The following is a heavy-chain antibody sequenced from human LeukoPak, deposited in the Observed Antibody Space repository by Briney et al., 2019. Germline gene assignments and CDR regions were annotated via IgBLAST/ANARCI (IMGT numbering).Heavy chain of an antibody. CDR3: ARDFADYVWGSYRSPPRYYFDY. J-gene: IGHJ4*02. D-gene: IGHD3-16*02. CDR2: INPSGGST. Sequence: GASVKVSCKASGYTFTSYYMHWVRQAPGQGLEWMGIINPSGGSTSYAQKFQGRVTMTRDTSTRTVYMELSSLRSEDTAVYYCARDFADYVWGSYRSPPRYYFDYWGQGTLVTVSS. V-gene: IGHV1-46*01. CDR1: GYTFTSYY.